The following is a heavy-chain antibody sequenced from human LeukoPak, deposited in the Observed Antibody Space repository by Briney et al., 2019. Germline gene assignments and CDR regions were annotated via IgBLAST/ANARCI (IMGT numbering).Heavy chain of an antibody. CDR2: IYYSGST. J-gene: IGHJ6*03. CDR1: GGSISSSSYY. D-gene: IGHD1-26*01. CDR3: ARVVVGATQYYYYYYYMDV. Sequence: SETLSLTCTVSGGSISSSSYYWGWIRRPPGKGLEWIGSIYYSGSTYYNPSLKSRVTISVDTSKNQFSLKLSSVTAADTAVYYCARVVVGATQYYYYYYYMDVWGKGTTVTVSS. V-gene: IGHV4-39*07.